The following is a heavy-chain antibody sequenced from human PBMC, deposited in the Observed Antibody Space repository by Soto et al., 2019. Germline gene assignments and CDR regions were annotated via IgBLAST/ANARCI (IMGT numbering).Heavy chain of an antibody. CDR3: ARDQNRGGSYRFYYCYGMEV. Sequence: QVQLVQSGAEVKKPGASVKVSCKASGYTFANFAIHWVRQAPGQRLEWMGWINPGNGDTKYSQNFQGRVTITRDTSASTAYMELSSLRSDDTAVYYCARDQNRGGSYRFYYCYGMEVWGQGTTVTVSS. CDR1: GYTFANFA. V-gene: IGHV1-3*01. J-gene: IGHJ6*02. CDR2: INPGNGDT. D-gene: IGHD1-26*01.